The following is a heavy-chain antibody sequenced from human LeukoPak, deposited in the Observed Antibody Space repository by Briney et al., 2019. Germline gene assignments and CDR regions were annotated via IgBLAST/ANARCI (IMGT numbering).Heavy chain of an antibody. CDR1: GGSFSGYY. CDR3: ARGGRNYDFWSGYYTDAVFYRASWFDP. V-gene: IGHV4-34*01. CDR2: INHSGST. J-gene: IGHJ5*02. Sequence: PSETLSLTCAVYGGSFSGYYWSWIRQPPGKGLEWIGEINHSGSTNYNPSLKSRGTIPVDTSKNQFYLKLSSVSAADTAVYYLARGGRNYDFWSGYYTDAVFYRASWFDPWGQGTLVTVSS. D-gene: IGHD3-3*01.